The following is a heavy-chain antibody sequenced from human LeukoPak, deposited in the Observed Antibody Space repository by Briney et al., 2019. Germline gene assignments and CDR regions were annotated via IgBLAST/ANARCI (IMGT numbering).Heavy chain of an antibody. CDR1: GCTFSSYA. CDR3: ASKLGG. CDR2: IYSGGST. D-gene: IGHD4-23*01. V-gene: IGHV3-53*01. Sequence: GGSLRLSCAVSGCTFSSYAMRWVRQAPGKGLEWVSVIYSGGSTYYADSVKGRFTISRDNSKNTLYLQMNSLRAEDTAVYYCASKLGGWGLGTLVTVSS. J-gene: IGHJ4*02.